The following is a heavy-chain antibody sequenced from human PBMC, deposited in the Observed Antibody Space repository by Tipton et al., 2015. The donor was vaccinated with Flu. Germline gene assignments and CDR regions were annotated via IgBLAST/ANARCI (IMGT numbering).Heavy chain of an antibody. CDR3: ARDMGRGYGEWDS. D-gene: IGHD3-10*01. V-gene: IGHV3-53*01. J-gene: IGHJ4*02. Sequence: SLRLSCAASGFTVRNTHMSWVRQAPGKGLEWVSVIYTAGRTKSADSVKGRFTISRDISKNMVYLQMNNLRADDTAMYYCARDMGRGYGEWDSWGQGTPVTVSS. CDR2: IYTAGRT. CDR1: GFTVRNTH.